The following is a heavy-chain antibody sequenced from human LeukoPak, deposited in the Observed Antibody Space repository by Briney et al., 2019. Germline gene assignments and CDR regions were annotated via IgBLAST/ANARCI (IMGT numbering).Heavy chain of an antibody. CDR1: GYTFTSYG. CDR3: ARDEGDILTGYDTGYFQH. J-gene: IGHJ1*01. D-gene: IGHD3-9*01. CDR2: IIPYNGNT. V-gene: IGHV1-18*01. Sequence: VGSVKVSCKASGYTFTSYGISWVRQDPGQGLEWMGWIIPYNGNTNYAQTLQGRVTMTTDTSTSTAYMELRSLRSDDTAVYYCARDEGDILTGYDTGYFQHWGQGTLVTVSS.